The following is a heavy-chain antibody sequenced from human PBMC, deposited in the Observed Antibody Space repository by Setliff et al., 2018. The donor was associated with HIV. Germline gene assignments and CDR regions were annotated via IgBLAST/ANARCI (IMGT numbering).Heavy chain of an antibody. V-gene: IGHV4-38-2*01. D-gene: IGHD3-10*01. CDR3: ARMNYGSGLASYFDY. CDR1: GYSISSGYY. J-gene: IGHJ4*02. CDR2: IYHHGTT. Sequence: SETLSLTCAVSGYSISSGYYWGWIRQPPGKGLEWIGNIYHHGTTYYYPSLKGRVTISLDTSNNQFSLSLNSVTAADTAVYFCARMNYGSGLASYFDYWGQGTLVTVSS.